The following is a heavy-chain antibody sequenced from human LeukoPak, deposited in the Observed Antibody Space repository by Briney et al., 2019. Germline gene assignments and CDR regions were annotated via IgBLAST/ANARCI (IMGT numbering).Heavy chain of an antibody. CDR1: DGSISGYF. V-gene: IGHV4-4*07. D-gene: IGHD5-12*01. J-gene: IGHJ4*02. CDR2: VYTSGTT. Sequence: SETLSLTCTVFDGSISGYFWTWIGQPAGKELEWIGRVYTSGTTYHNPSLESRLTISLDTFNHQFSLRVTSVTAADTAIYYCARGTEKTRISGYYSFDHWGRGLLVTVSS. CDR3: ARGTEKTRISGYYSFDH.